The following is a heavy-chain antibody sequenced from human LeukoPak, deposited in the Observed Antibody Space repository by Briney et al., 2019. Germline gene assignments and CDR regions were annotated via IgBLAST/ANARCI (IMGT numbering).Heavy chain of an antibody. J-gene: IGHJ3*02. V-gene: IGHV3-11*01. CDR3: AKDKEKGWYLKDAFDI. D-gene: IGHD1-14*01. CDR1: GFTFTDYY. CDR2: ISGSGNAI. Sequence: PGGSLRLSCAASGFTFTDYYMSWIRQAPGKGLEWLSYISGSGNAIYYADSVKGRFTISRDNSKNTLYLQMNSLRAEDTAVYYCAKDKEKGWYLKDAFDIWGQGTMVTVSS.